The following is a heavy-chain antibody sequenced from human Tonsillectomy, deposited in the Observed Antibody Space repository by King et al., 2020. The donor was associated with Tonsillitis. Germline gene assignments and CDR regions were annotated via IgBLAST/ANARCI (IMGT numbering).Heavy chain of an antibody. CDR1: EFTFRSYP. Sequence: VQLVESGGGLVKPGGSLRLSCAASEFTFRSYPMNWVRQAPGEGLEWVSSISDSSDDIYYADSVKGRFTISRDNARNSLYLQMNSLRVEDTAMYYCAIGTVGLDPWGQGTLVTVSS. V-gene: IGHV3-21*01. CDR2: ISDSSDDI. CDR3: AIGTVGLDP. J-gene: IGHJ5*02. D-gene: IGHD3/OR15-3a*01.